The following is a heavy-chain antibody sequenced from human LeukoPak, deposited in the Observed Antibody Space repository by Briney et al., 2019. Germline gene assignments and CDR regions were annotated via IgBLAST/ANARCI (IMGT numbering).Heavy chain of an antibody. V-gene: IGHV4-38-2*01. J-gene: IGHJ4*02. CDR2: IYHSGST. CDR1: GFTFSTYS. D-gene: IGHD5-18*01. CDR3: ARDTAMVYYFDY. Sequence: GSLRLSCAASGFTFSTYSMNWVRQASGKGLEWIGSIYHSGSTYYNPSLKSRVTISVDTSKNQFSLKLSSVTAADTAVYYCARDTAMVYYFDYWGQGTLVSVSS.